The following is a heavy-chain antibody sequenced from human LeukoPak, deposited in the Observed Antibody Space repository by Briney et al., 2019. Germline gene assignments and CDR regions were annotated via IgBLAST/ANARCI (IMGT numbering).Heavy chain of an antibody. Sequence: GGSLRLPCAVSGFTSSSYWMSWVRQAPGKGLEWVANIKQDGSEKYYVDSVKGRFTISRDNAKNSLYLQMNSLRAEDTAVYYCARAPYCIGGSCRFDYWGQGTLVTVSS. V-gene: IGHV3-7*03. CDR1: GFTSSSYW. CDR2: IKQDGSEK. D-gene: IGHD2-15*01. CDR3: ARAPYCIGGSCRFDY. J-gene: IGHJ4*02.